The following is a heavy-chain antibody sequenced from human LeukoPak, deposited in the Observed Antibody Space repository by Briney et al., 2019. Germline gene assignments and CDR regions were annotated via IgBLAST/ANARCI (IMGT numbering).Heavy chain of an antibody. CDR1: GGSISSGGYY. CDR2: IYYSGST. D-gene: IGHD3-3*01. J-gene: IGHJ3*02. CDR3: ARGAGYYDFWSGYRKTNDAFDI. V-gene: IGHV4-31*03. Sequence: PSETLSLTCTVSGGSISSGGYYWSWIRQHPGKGLEWIGYIYYSGSTYYNPSLKSRVTISVDTSKNQFSLKLSSVAAADTAVYYCARGAGYYDFWSGYRKTNDAFDIWGQGTMVTVSS.